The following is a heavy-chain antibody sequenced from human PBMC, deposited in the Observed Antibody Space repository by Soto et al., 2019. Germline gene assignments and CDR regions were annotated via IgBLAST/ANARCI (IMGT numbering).Heavy chain of an antibody. J-gene: IGHJ4*02. Sequence: QVQFVQSGAEVKEPGASVRVSCKASGYSFTRFAIHSVRLAPGQGLEWRGWINAGAGGTKYSQRFQGRVTITRDTSAPTAYMDLYSLTSEDTAMYFCARERGNSGTYDYWGQGTLVTVSS. D-gene: IGHD1-1*01. CDR1: GYSFTRFA. V-gene: IGHV1-3*01. CDR3: ARERGNSGTYDY. CDR2: INAGAGGT.